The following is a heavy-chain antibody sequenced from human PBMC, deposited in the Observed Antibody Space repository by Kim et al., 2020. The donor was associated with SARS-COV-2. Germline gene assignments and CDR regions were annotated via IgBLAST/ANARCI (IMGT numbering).Heavy chain of an antibody. Sequence: GGSLRLSCAASGFTFSSYGMHWVRQAPGKGLEWVAVISYDGSNKYYADSVKGRFTISRDNSKNTLYLQMNSLRAEDTAVYYCAKDRYYDILTGYYDPTVDFDYWGQGTLVTVSS. V-gene: IGHV3-30*18. CDR2: ISYDGSNK. D-gene: IGHD3-9*01. CDR3: AKDRYYDILTGYYDPTVDFDY. CDR1: GFTFSSYG. J-gene: IGHJ4*02.